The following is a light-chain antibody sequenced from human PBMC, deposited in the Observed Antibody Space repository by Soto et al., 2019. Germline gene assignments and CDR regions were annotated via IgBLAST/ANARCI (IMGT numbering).Light chain of an antibody. CDR1: QTVSSSY. J-gene: IGKJ3*01. Sequence: EIVLTQSPSTLSLSPGERARLSGRAIQTVSSSYLGWYQQKAGQAPRLLIYGASGRATGIPDRFSGSGSGTDFTLTISGLEPEDFAVYYCQHYAMSPPFTFGPGTKVDI. CDR3: QHYAMSPPFT. CDR2: GAS. V-gene: IGKV3-20*01.